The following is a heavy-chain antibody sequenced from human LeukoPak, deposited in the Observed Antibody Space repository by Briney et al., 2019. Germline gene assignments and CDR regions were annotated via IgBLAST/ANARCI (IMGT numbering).Heavy chain of an antibody. CDR1: GGSFSGYY. J-gene: IGHJ4*02. V-gene: IGHV4-34*01. CDR3: ARTRGLRWSYFDY. CDR2: INHSGST. D-gene: IGHD4-23*01. Sequence: PSETLSLTCAVYGGSFSGYYWSWIRQSPGKGLEWIGEINHSGSTNYNPSLKSRVTISVDTSKNQFSLKLSSVTAADTAVYYCARTRGLRWSYFDYWGQGTLVTVSS.